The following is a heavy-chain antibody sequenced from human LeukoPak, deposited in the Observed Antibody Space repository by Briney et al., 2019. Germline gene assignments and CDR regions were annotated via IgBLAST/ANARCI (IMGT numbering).Heavy chain of an antibody. Sequence: GGSLRLSCAASGLSFSNYDMNWVRQAPGKGLEWVSSISSSSSYIYYADSVKGRFTISRDNAKNSLYLQMNSLRAEDTAVYYCARDRVVSALDDAFDIWGQGTMVTVSS. CDR3: ARDRVVSALDDAFDI. D-gene: IGHD3-10*01. V-gene: IGHV3-21*01. J-gene: IGHJ3*02. CDR1: GLSFSNYD. CDR2: ISSSSSYI.